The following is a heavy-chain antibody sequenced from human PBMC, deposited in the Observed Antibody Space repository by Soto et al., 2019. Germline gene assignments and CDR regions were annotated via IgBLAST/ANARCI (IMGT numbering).Heavy chain of an antibody. Sequence: QVQLVQSGAEVKKPGASVKVSCKASGYTFTSYGISWVRQAPGQGLEWMGWISAYNGNTNYAQKLQGRVPMTTDTSTSTAYMELRSLRSDDTAVYYCASFSIAATDPYGMDVWGQGTTVTVSS. CDR2: ISAYNGNT. J-gene: IGHJ6*02. V-gene: IGHV1-18*01. CDR1: GYTFTSYG. D-gene: IGHD6-13*01. CDR3: ASFSIAATDPYGMDV.